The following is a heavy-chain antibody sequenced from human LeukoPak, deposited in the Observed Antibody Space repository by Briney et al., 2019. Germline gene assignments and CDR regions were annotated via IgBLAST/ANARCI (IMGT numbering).Heavy chain of an antibody. Sequence: GGSLRLSCVASGFTFSSYSMSWVRQAPGKGLEWVSAISGSGGSTYYADSVKGRFTISRDNSKNTLCLQMNSLRAEDTAVYYCAKSHSTIFGVVIPLNWLDPWGQGTLVTVSS. D-gene: IGHD3-3*01. CDR2: ISGSGGST. V-gene: IGHV3-23*01. J-gene: IGHJ5*02. CDR3: AKSHSTIFGVVIPLNWLDP. CDR1: GFTFSSYS.